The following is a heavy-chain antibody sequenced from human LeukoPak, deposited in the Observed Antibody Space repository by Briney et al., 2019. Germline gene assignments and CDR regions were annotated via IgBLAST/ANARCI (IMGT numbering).Heavy chain of an antibody. J-gene: IGHJ6*04. V-gene: IGHV3-64D*06. CDR3: VKDLIGGSSWLGDGMDV. Sequence: QTGGSLRLSCSVSGFTFSTYVMHWVRQAPGKGPEYVSAISSNGDNTYYADSVKGRFTISRDNSKNTLYLQMSSLRAEDTAVYYCVKDLIGGSSWLGDGMDVWGKGTTVTVSS. CDR1: GFTFSTYV. CDR2: ISSNGDNT. D-gene: IGHD6-13*01.